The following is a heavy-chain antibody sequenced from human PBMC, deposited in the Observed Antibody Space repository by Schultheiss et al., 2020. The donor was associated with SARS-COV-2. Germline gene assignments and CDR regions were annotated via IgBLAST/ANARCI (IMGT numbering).Heavy chain of an antibody. CDR3: AKGGQRITIFGVATPRDYMDV. Sequence: GGSLRLSCAVSGFTFSSYAMSWVRQAPGKGLEWVSAISSSGGSTYYADSVKGRFTISRDNAKNSLYLQMNSLRDEDTAVYYCAKGGQRITIFGVATPRDYMDVWGKGTTVTVSS. CDR2: ISSSGGST. D-gene: IGHD3-3*01. V-gene: IGHV3-23*01. J-gene: IGHJ6*03. CDR1: GFTFSSYA.